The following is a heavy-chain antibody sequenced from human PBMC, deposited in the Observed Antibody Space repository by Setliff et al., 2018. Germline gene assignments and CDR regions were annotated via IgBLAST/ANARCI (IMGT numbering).Heavy chain of an antibody. CDR1: GGSFSTYY. D-gene: IGHD3-16*01. J-gene: IGHJ4*02. Sequence: LSLTCAVFGGSFSTYYWIWIRQAPGKGLEWISYIHDSGNPTYYADSVKGRFTVSRDNAKNSLYLQMTSLRAEDTAIYYCARTTGYRLEGDFDYWGQGALVTVSS. CDR3: ARTTGYRLEGDFDY. V-gene: IGHV3-11*01. CDR2: IHDSGNPT.